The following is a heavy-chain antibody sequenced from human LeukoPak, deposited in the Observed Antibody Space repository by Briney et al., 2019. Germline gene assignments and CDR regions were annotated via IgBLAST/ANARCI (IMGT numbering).Heavy chain of an antibody. D-gene: IGHD2-15*01. CDR3: ARTWEDLEVVLAAESAMDV. CDR1: GYTFTGYY. CDR2: ISPKSGGT. Sequence: ASVKVSCKASGYTFTGYYIHWVRQAPGQGLEWMAWISPKSGGTNYAQRFQGRVTMTRDMSTSTAYMELSSLRSDDTAVYYCARTWEDLEVVLAAESAMDVWGQGTTVTVSS. J-gene: IGHJ6*02. V-gene: IGHV1-2*02.